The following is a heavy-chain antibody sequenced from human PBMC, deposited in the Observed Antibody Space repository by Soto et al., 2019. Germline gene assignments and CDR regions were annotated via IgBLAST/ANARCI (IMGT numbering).Heavy chain of an antibody. J-gene: IGHJ4*02. CDR2: IRVYSGDT. D-gene: IGHD1-1*01. CDR3: ARRSGTTTLDF. Sequence: QVQLVQSGAEVKKSGASVKVSCKASGYTFSNYGISWVRQAPGQGLEWMGWIRVYSGDTHYAQNFRGRVTMTADTSTTTAYMDLSNLTSDDTAVYFCARRSGTTTLDFWGPGTLVTVSS. V-gene: IGHV1-18*04. CDR1: GYTFSNYG.